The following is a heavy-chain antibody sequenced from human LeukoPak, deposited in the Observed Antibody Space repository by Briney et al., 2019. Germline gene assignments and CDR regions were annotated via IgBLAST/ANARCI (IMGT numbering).Heavy chain of an antibody. CDR3: ARDPEAYCGGDCYVFDY. V-gene: IGHV3-33*08. J-gene: IGHJ4*02. CDR1: GFNFSSYS. CDR2: IWYDGSNK. Sequence: GRSLRLSCAASGFNFSSYSMHWVRQAPGKGLEWVAVIWYDGSNKYYADSVKGRFTISRDNSKNTLYLQMNSLRAEDTAVYYCARDPEAYCGGDCYVFDYWGQGTLVTVSS. D-gene: IGHD2-21*02.